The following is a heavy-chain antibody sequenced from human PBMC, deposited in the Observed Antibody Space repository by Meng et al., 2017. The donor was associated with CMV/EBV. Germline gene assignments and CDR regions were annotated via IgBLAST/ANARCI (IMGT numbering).Heavy chain of an antibody. CDR2: VYYSGST. J-gene: IGHJ4*02. V-gene: IGHV4-39*01. D-gene: IGHD5-18*01. Sequence: ISTNDYYGGWVRQPPGKGLEWIGSVYYSGSTYYNPSLKSRVTISVDTSKNQFSLRLSSVTAADTAVYYCARQWRTSIHLEPGPGYFDDWGQGTLVTVSS. CDR1: ISTNDYY. CDR3: ARQWRTSIHLEPGPGYFDD.